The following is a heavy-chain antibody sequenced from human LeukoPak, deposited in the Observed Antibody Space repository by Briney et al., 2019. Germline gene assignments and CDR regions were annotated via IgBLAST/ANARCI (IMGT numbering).Heavy chain of an antibody. Sequence: GRSLRLSCVASGFTFDGYGMSWVRQAPGKGLEWVSGINWNGGSTGYADSVKGRFTISRDNAKNSLYLQMNSLRAEDTALYYCARLDYDRSGYYRYYFGYWGQGTLVTVSS. CDR3: ARLDYDRSGYYRYYFGY. CDR1: GFTFDGYG. J-gene: IGHJ4*02. D-gene: IGHD3-22*01. CDR2: INWNGGST. V-gene: IGHV3-20*04.